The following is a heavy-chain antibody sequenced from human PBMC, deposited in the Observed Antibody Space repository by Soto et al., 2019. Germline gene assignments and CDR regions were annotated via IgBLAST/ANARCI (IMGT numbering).Heavy chain of an antibody. Sequence: EVQLVESGGGLVKPGGSLRLSCAASGFTFSSYSMNWVRQAPGKGLEWVSSISSSSSYIYYADSVKGRFTISRDNAKNSLYLQMNSLRAEDTAVYYCAREQDKAMATAFDYWGQGTLVTVSS. J-gene: IGHJ4*02. D-gene: IGHD5-18*01. CDR3: AREQDKAMATAFDY. V-gene: IGHV3-21*01. CDR2: ISSSSSYI. CDR1: GFTFSSYS.